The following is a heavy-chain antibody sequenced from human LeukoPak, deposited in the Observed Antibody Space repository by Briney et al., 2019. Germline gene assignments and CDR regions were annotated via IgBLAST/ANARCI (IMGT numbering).Heavy chain of an antibody. CDR2: ISSSGRTI. J-gene: IGHJ4*02. CDR3: ARGGVRVYSSSNY. V-gene: IGHV3-11*01. D-gene: IGHD6-6*01. Sequence: GGSLRLSCAASGFIFSDYYMSWIRQAPGKGLEWVSYISSSGRTIYYADSVKGRLTISRDNAKNSLYLQMNSLRAEDTAVYYCARGGVRVYSSSNYWGQGTLVTVSS. CDR1: GFIFSDYY.